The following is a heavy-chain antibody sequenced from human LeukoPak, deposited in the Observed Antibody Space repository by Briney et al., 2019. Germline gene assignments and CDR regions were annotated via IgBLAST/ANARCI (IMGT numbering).Heavy chain of an antibody. Sequence: ASVKVSCKASGYTFTGYYMHWVRQAPGQGLEWMGWINPNSGGTNYAQKFQGRVTMTRDTSISTAYMELSRLRSDDTAVYYCARDPSSYYYDSSGYLGKLAFDYWGQGTLVTVSS. CDR2: INPNSGGT. CDR1: GYTFTGYY. CDR3: ARDPSSYYYDSSGYLGKLAFDY. D-gene: IGHD3-22*01. V-gene: IGHV1-2*02. J-gene: IGHJ4*02.